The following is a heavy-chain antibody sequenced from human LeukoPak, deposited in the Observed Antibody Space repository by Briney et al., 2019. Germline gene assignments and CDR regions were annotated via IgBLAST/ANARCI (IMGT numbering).Heavy chain of an antibody. CDR3: ARGHYDSSGNYY. CDR2: INHSGST. J-gene: IGHJ4*02. D-gene: IGHD3-22*01. CDR1: GGSFSGYY. V-gene: IGHV4-34*01. Sequence: SETLSLTCAVYGGSFSGYYWSWIRQPPGKGLEWIGEINHSGSTNYNPSLKSRVTISVDTSKNQFSLKLSSVTAADTAVYYCARGHYDSSGNYYWGQGTLVTVSS.